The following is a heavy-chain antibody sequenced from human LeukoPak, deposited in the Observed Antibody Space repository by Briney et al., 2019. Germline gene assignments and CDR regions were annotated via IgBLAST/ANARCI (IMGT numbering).Heavy chain of an antibody. Sequence: PSETLSLTCTVSGGSISSYYWSWIRQPPGKGLEWIGYIHDSGSTNYNPSLKSRVTISVDTSKNQFSLKLSSVTAADTAVYYCASLPSRRPQTTVTYNDYWGQGTLVTVSS. J-gene: IGHJ4*02. CDR3: ASLPSRRPQTTVTYNDY. CDR2: IHDSGST. D-gene: IGHD4-17*01. CDR1: GGSISSYY. V-gene: IGHV4-59*01.